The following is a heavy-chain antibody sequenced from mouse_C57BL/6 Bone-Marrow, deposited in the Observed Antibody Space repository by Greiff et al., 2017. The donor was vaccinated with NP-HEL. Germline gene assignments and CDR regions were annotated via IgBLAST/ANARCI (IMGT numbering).Heavy chain of an antibody. J-gene: IGHJ4*01. CDR1: GYTFTDYY. CDR2: IFPGSGST. V-gene: IGHV1-75*01. D-gene: IGHD2-3*01. Sequence: QVQLKQSGPELVKPGASVKISCKASGYTFTDYYINWVKQRPGQGLEWIGWIFPGSGSTYYNEKFKGKATLTVDKSSSTAYMLLSSLTSEDSAVYFCARSGDGYSVHHAMDYWGQGTSVTVSS. CDR3: ARSGDGYSVHHAMDY.